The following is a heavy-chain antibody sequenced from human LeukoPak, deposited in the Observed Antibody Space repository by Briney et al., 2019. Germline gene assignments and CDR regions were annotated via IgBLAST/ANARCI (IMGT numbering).Heavy chain of an antibody. J-gene: IGHJ4*02. CDR3: ARVSWDPNSYYFDY. CDR1: GGSISSYY. CDR2: IYYSGST. Sequence: PSETLSLTSTLSGGSISSYYWSWIRQPPRKGLEWIGYIYYSGSTNYNPPLKSRVTISVDTSKNQFSLKLSSVTAADTAVYYCARVSWDPNSYYFDYWGQGTLVTVSS. V-gene: IGHV4-59*01. D-gene: IGHD1-1*01.